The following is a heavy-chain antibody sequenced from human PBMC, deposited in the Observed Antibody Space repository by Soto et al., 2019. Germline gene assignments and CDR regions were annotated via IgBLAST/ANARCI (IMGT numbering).Heavy chain of an antibody. V-gene: IGHV1-18*01. CDR1: GYTFTGYG. CDR2: IIVDNGNT. Sequence: ASVKVSSKDSGYTFTGYGISWLRQAPGQGLEWMGWIIVDNGNTNYAQKLQERVTMTRDTSTSTAYMELSSLRSEDTAVYYCAAEGPPGIAVAGTSDGMDVWGQGTTVTVSS. CDR3: AAEGPPGIAVAGTSDGMDV. D-gene: IGHD6-19*01. J-gene: IGHJ6*02.